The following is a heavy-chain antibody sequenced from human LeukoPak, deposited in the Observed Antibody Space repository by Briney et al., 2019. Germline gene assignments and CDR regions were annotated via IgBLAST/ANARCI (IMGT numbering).Heavy chain of an antibody. J-gene: IGHJ6*03. Sequence: SVKVSCKASGGTFSSYAISWVRQAPGQGLEWMGGIIPIFGTANYAQKFQGRVTITTDESTSTAYMELSSLRSEDTAVYYCATAPIVVVPAAMRGLYYYYYMDVWGKGTTVTVSS. D-gene: IGHD2-2*01. CDR2: IIPIFGTA. V-gene: IGHV1-69*05. CDR1: GGTFSSYA. CDR3: ATAPIVVVPAAMRGLYYYYYMDV.